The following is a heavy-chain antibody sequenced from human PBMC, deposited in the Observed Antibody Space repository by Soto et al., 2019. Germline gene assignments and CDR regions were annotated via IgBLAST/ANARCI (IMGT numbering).Heavy chain of an antibody. V-gene: IGHV4-61*08. Sequence: SETLSLTCTVSGGSISSGDYYWSWIRQSPGKGLEWIGYIYYSGSTNYNPSLKSRVTISVDTSKNQFSLRLSSVTAADTAVYYCARDGDYGGQQYWGQGTLVTVSS. CDR2: IYYSGST. J-gene: IGHJ4*02. CDR3: ARDGDYGGQQY. D-gene: IGHD3-16*01. CDR1: GGSISSGDYY.